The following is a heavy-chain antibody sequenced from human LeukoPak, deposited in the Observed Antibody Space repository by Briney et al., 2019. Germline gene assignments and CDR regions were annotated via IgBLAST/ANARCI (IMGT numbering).Heavy chain of an antibody. V-gene: IGHV1-18*01. Sequence: ASVKVSRKASGYTFTSYGISWVRQAPGQGLEWMGWISAYNGNTNYAQKLQGRVTMTTDTSTSTAYMELRSLRSDDTAVYYCAREYCSGGSCYSNWFDPWGQGTLVTVSS. CDR2: ISAYNGNT. CDR3: AREYCSGGSCYSNWFDP. CDR1: GYTFTSYG. D-gene: IGHD2-15*01. J-gene: IGHJ5*02.